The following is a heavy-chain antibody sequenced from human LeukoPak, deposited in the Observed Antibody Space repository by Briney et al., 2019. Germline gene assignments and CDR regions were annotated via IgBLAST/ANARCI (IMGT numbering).Heavy chain of an antibody. J-gene: IGHJ5*02. Sequence: SETLSLTCSVSNGSITTTRYYWAWIRQSPGKRLEWIGSVYYFGNAYYRPSHLSRATISIDTSKKRISLNLTSVTARDTAIYYCATHKEGSYFGSWGQGTLVTVSS. V-gene: IGHV4-39*01. CDR3: ATHKEGSYFGS. CDR1: NGSITTTRYY. CDR2: VYYFGNA. D-gene: IGHD3-10*01.